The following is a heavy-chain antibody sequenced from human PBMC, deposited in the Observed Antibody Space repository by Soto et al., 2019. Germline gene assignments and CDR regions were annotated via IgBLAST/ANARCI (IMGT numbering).Heavy chain of an antibody. CDR3: TTVPLYNWNYPPHYYYYYGMDV. Sequence: GGSLRLSCTASGFTVNSNYMSWVRQAPGKGLEWVSVIYSGGNTYYADSVKGRFTISRDDSKNTLYLQMNSLKTEDTAVYYCTTVPLYNWNYPPHYYYYYGMDVWGQGTTVTVSS. CDR2: IYSGGNT. CDR1: GFTVNSNY. D-gene: IGHD1-7*01. V-gene: IGHV3-53*01. J-gene: IGHJ6*02.